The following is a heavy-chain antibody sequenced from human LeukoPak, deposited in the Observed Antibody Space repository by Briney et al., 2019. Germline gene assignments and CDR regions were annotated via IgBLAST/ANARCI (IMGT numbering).Heavy chain of an antibody. Sequence: SETLSLTCAVYGGSFSGYYWSWIRQPPGKGLEWIGSIYYSGSTYYNPSLKSRVTISVDTSKNQFSLKLSSATAADTAVYYCARRGGDYDYGDTDRPYWGQGTLVTVSS. CDR3: ARRGGDYDYGDTDRPY. CDR1: GGSFSGYY. V-gene: IGHV4-34*01. D-gene: IGHD4-17*01. J-gene: IGHJ4*02. CDR2: IYYSGST.